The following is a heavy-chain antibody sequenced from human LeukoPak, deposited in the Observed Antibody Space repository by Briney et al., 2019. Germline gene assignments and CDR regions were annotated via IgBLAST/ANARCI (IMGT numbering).Heavy chain of an antibody. CDR2: INPNSGGT. J-gene: IGHJ6*02. CDR1: GYTFTGYY. D-gene: IGHD3-9*01. V-gene: IGHV1-2*02. Sequence: ASVKVSCKASGYTFTGYYMHWVRQAPGQGLEWMGWINPNSGGTNYAQKFQGRVTMTRDTSISTAYMELSSLRSEDTAVYYCARTGLFDWFPIGYYYYYSMDVWGQGTTVTVSS. CDR3: ARTGLFDWFPIGYYYYYSMDV.